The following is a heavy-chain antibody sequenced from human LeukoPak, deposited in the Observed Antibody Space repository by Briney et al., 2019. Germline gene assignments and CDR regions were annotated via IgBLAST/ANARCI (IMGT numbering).Heavy chain of an antibody. CDR1: GGSISSSSYY. CDR2: IYYSGST. J-gene: IGHJ6*02. D-gene: IGHD1-1*01. CDR3: ARSMTTMTHYYYGLDV. V-gene: IGHV4-39*01. Sequence: SETLSLTCTVSGGSISSSSYYWGWIRQPPGKGLEWIGSIYYSGSTYHNPSLKSRVTISVDTSKNQFSLKLSSVTAADTAVYYCARSMTTMTHYYYGLDVWGQGTTVTVSS.